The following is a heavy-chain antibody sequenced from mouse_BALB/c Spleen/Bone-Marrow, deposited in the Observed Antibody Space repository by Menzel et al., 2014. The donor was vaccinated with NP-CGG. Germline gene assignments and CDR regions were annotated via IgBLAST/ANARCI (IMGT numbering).Heavy chain of an antibody. CDR3: ARLGYYGVMVY. Sequence: VQLQQSGGGLVQPGGSLKLSCAASGFDFSRYWMSWVRQAPGKGLEWIGEINPDSTTINYTPSLKNKFIISRDNAKNTLYLQMSKVRSEDAALYYCARLGYYGVMVYWGQGTSVTVSS. V-gene: IGHV4-1*02. CDR2: INPDSTTI. J-gene: IGHJ4*01. D-gene: IGHD1-1*01. CDR1: GFDFSRYW.